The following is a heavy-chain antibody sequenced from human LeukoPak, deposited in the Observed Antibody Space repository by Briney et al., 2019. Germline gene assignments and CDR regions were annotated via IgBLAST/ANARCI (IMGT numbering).Heavy chain of an antibody. CDR1: GFSFSFSN. Sequence: GGSLRLSCAASGFSFSFSNMNWVRQAPGKGLEWVSYISSTNGHTYYADSVNGRFTISRDTAKNPLYLQMNSLRVEDTAIYFCARDRDSSGLYGGADLWGQGVLVTVSA. CDR3: ARDRDSSGLYGGADL. D-gene: IGHD6-19*01. V-gene: IGHV3-21*03. CDR2: ISSTNGHT. J-gene: IGHJ5*02.